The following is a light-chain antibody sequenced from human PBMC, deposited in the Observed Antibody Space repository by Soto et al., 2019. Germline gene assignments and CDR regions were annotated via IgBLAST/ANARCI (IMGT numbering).Light chain of an antibody. CDR2: DTS. J-gene: IGKJ4*01. Sequence: EIVLTQSPASLSLSPGERATLSCRASQSIGSYLAWYQQKPGQAPRLLIYDTSNRATGIPTRFSAWGSGTDFTLTSSSLEPEDFAVYYCQQRSKWLFGGGTKVEIK. CDR3: QQRSKWL. V-gene: IGKV3-11*01. CDR1: QSIGSY.